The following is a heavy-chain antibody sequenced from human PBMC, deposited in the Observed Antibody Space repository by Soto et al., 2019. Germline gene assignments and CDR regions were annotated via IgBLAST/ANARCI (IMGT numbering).Heavy chain of an antibody. CDR2: IDEYGSTI. CDR3: TRDIGGKGAY. V-gene: IGHV3-74*01. D-gene: IGHD3-10*01. J-gene: IGHJ4*02. Sequence: EVQLVESGGGLVQPGGSLRLSCAASGFTFSSYWMHWFRQVPGKGLLWVSRIDEYGSTINYADSVRGRFTISRDNARNTLYLEMNSLRAEDTALYSCTRDIGGKGAYWGPGTLVTVSS. CDR1: GFTFSSYW.